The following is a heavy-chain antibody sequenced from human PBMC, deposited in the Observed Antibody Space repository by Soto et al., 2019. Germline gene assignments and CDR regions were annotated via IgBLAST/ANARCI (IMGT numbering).Heavy chain of an antibody. CDR1: GYSFTSYW. J-gene: IGHJ6*02. V-gene: IGHV5-51*01. CDR3: ARHIDRKSVVGYYYYGMDV. Sequence: GESLKISFKGSGYSFTSYWIGWVRQMPGKGLEWMGIIYPGDSDTRYSPSFQGQVTISADKSIRTAYLQWSSMKASDTAMYYCARHIDRKSVVGYYYYGMDVWGQGTTVTVSS. CDR2: IYPGDSDT. D-gene: IGHD1-26*01.